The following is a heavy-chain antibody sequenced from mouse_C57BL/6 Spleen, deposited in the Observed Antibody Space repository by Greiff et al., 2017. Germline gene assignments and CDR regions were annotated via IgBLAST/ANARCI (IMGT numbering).Heavy chain of an antibody. CDR3: ASRGNYYFDY. CDR2: IYPGDGDT. CDR1: GYAFSSSW. Sequence: VQLQQSGPELVKPGASVKISCKASGYAFSSSWMNWVKQRPGKGLEWIGRIYPGDGDTNYNGKFKGKATLTADKSSSTAYMQLSSLTSEDSAVYFCASRGNYYFDYWGQGTTLTVSS. V-gene: IGHV1-82*01. J-gene: IGHJ2*01. D-gene: IGHD2-1*01.